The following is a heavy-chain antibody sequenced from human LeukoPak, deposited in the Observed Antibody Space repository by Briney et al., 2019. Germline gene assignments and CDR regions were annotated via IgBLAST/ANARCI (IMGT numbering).Heavy chain of an antibody. CDR3: ARAIQSYYNIGGIVDV. CDR1: GYIFTGYY. D-gene: IGHD3-10*01. CDR2: INTNTGNP. V-gene: IGHV7-4-1*02. J-gene: IGHJ6*04. Sequence: AASIKVSCKASGYIFTGYYMHWVRQAPGQGLEWMGWINTNTGNPTYAQGFTGRFVFSLDTSVSTAYLQISSLKAEDTAVYYCARAIQSYYNIGGIVDVWGKGTTVTVSS.